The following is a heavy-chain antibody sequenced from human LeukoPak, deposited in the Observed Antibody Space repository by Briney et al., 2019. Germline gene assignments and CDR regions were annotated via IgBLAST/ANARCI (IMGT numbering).Heavy chain of an antibody. CDR3: TSNLYFSTSSCYTLDN. V-gene: IGHV3-15*01. D-gene: IGHD2-2*02. J-gene: IGHJ4*02. CDR1: GFTFSNGW. CDR2: IKSKSERGTT. Sequence: PGGSLRLSCAASGFTFSNGWMSWVRQAPGKGLEWVGRIKSKSERGTTDYAAPVKGRFTISRDGSTNTVYLHMNSLKTEDTAVYFCTSNLYFSTSSCYTLDNWGQGTLVAVSP.